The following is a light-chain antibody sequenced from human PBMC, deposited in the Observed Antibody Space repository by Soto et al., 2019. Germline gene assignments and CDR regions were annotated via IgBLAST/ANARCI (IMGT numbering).Light chain of an antibody. CDR1: QSLNTD. CDR3: QQYRMSPNT. Sequence: EILMTQSPDSLSVSPGETAPLSCRASQSLNTDLAWYQQKPGQAPRLLIYGASTRATGIPDRFSGSGSGTDFSLTIRGLKPEDFAVYYCQQYRMSPNTFGQGTRLEIK. V-gene: IGKV3-20*01. J-gene: IGKJ5*01. CDR2: GAS.